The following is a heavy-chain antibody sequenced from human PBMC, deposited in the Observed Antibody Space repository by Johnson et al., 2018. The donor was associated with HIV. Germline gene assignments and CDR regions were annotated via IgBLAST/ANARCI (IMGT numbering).Heavy chain of an antibody. Sequence: QMQLVESGGGVVQPGGSLRLSCAASGFTFSSYGMHWVRQAPGKGLEWVAVISYDGTYKYYASSVKGRFILSRDNSENTRYLQMCSLRAEDMAVDYCARGGYYYDGDGAFDFWGQGTIVTVSS. CDR3: ARGGYYYDGDGAFDF. D-gene: IGHD3-22*01. V-gene: IGHV3-30*03. J-gene: IGHJ3*01. CDR1: GFTFSSYG. CDR2: ISYDGTYK.